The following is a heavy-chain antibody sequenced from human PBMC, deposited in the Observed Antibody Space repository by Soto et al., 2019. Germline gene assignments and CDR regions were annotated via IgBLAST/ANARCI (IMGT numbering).Heavy chain of an antibody. CDR1: EFTFSNYA. D-gene: IGHD6-13*01. J-gene: IGHJ4*02. Sequence: GGSLRLSCAASEFTFSNYAMSWVRQAPGKGLEWVSSISDNGGTTYYADSVKGRFTISRDNSKNTLYLQMNSLRAEDKAVYYCAKEPQQLIVYFDYWGQGIQVTVSS. CDR2: ISDNGGTT. V-gene: IGHV3-23*01. CDR3: AKEPQQLIVYFDY.